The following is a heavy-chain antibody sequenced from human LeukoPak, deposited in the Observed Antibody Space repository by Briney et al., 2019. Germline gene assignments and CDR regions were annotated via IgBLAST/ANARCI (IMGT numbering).Heavy chain of an antibody. J-gene: IGHJ4*02. CDR2: IIPIFGTA. D-gene: IGHD6-19*01. CDR1: GGTFSSYA. CDR3: ARGGIAVDRFDY. V-gene: IGHV1-69*13. Sequence: GASVKVSCKASGGTFSSYAISWVRQAPGQGLEWMGGIIPIFGTANYAQKFQGRVTITADESTSTAYMELSSLRSEDTAVYYCARGGIAVDRFDYWGQGTLVTVSS.